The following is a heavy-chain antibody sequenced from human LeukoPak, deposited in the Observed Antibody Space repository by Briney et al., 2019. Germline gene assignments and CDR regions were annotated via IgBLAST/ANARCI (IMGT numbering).Heavy chain of an antibody. Sequence: GGSLRLSCAASGFTFSSYAMHWVRQAPGKGLEWVAVISYDGSNKYYADSVKGRFTISRDNSKNTLYLQMNSLRAENTAVYYCARDPEMATIPDAFDIWGQGTMVTVSS. CDR1: GFTFSSYA. CDR2: ISYDGSNK. D-gene: IGHD5-24*01. V-gene: IGHV3-30-3*01. J-gene: IGHJ3*02. CDR3: ARDPEMATIPDAFDI.